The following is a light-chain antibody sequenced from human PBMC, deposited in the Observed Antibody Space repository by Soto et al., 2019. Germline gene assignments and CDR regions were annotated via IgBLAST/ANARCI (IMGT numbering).Light chain of an antibody. J-gene: IGLJ2*01. CDR3: SSYISSSPVVV. Sequence: QSALTQPASVSGSPGQSITISCTGTSRDVGGYNYVSWHQQHPGKAPKVIITEVSNRPSGVSNRFSGSKSGNTASLTISGLQAEDEADYYCSSYISSSPVVVFGGGTQLTVL. V-gene: IGLV2-14*01. CDR2: EVS. CDR1: SRDVGGYNY.